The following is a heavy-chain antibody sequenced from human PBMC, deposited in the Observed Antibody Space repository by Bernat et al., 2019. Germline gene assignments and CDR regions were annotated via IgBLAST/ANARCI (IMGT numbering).Heavy chain of an antibody. CDR1: GASISSGGYS. V-gene: IGHV4-30-2*01. Sequence: QLQLQESCSGLVKPSQTLSLTCAVSGASISSGGYSWSWIRQPPGNGLAWIGYIYHSGSTYYNPSLKSRVTISVERSKNQFSLKLSSVTAADTTVYCCARDEGLGAYAIWGQGTMVTVFS. CDR3: ARDEGLGAYAI. CDR2: IYHSGST. D-gene: IGHD3-16*01. J-gene: IGHJ3*02.